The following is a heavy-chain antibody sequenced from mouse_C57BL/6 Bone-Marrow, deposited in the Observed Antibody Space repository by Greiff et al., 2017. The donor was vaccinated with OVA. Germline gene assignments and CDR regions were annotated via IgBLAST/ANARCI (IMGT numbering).Heavy chain of an antibody. CDR2: ISYDGSN. J-gene: IGHJ2*01. CDR1: GYSITSGYY. V-gene: IGHV3-6*01. Sequence: ESGPGLVKPSQSLSLTCSVTGYSITSGYYWNWIRQFPGNKLEWMGYISYDGSNNYNPSLKNRISITRDTSKNQFFLKLNSVTTEDTATYDCARGDYDEGDYFDYWGQGTTLTVSS. CDR3: ARGDYDEGDYFDY. D-gene: IGHD2-4*01.